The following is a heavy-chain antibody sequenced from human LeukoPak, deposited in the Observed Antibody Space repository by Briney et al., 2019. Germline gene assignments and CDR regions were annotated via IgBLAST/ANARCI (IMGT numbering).Heavy chain of an antibody. CDR1: GGSFTSYY. CDR3: ARRFSSYDSSGYSFYYYLDV. Sequence: SETLSLTCTVSGGSFTSYYWSWIRQPPGKGLEWTGYLYYGGSTNYNPSLKSRVTISLDTSKNQFSLNLSSVTAADTAVYYCARRFSSYDSSGYSFYYYLDVWGKGTTVTVSS. D-gene: IGHD3-22*01. CDR2: LYYGGST. V-gene: IGHV4-59*01. J-gene: IGHJ6*03.